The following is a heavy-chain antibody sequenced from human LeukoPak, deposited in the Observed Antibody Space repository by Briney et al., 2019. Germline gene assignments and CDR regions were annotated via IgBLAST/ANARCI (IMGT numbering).Heavy chain of an antibody. CDR1: GFTFSIYT. Sequence: TGGPLNLSWAPSGFTFSIYTINGFGQAPGRGRDWFSYTTSSGKTIYYADSIKGRFTISRDNAKNSLYLQMSSLRAEDTALYYCARQAICGDNCYYRHLDLWGQGTLVTVSS. CDR3: ARQAICGDNCYYRHLDL. J-gene: IGHJ4*02. D-gene: IGHD2-21*01. CDR2: TTSSGKTI. V-gene: IGHV3-48*01.